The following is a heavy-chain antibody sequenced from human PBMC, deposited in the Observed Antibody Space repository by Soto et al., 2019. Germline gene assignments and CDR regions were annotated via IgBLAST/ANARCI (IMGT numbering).Heavy chain of an antibody. J-gene: IGHJ4*02. D-gene: IGHD2-21*01. V-gene: IGHV3-74*01. CDR2: INTDGSTT. Sequence: DVQLVESGGGLVQPGGSLRLSCTASGFTCSSYWIYWVRQAPGKGLVWVSLINTDGSTTRYADSVKGRFTISRDNAKDTVYLQMSSLRADDTAVYYCLRDVVRRGQGTLVTVSS. CDR1: GFTCSSYW. CDR3: LRDVVR.